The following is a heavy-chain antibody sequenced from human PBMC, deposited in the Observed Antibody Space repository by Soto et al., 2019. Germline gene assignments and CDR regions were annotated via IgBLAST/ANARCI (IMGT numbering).Heavy chain of an antibody. V-gene: IGHV1-18*04. D-gene: IGHD3-10*01. Sequence: ASVKVSCKASGYTFTSYGISWVRQAPGQGLEWMGWISAYNGNTNYAQKLQGRVTMTTDTSTSTAYMELRSLRSDDTAVYYCARDNHYYGSGSSEIYYFDYWGQGTLVTVSS. CDR3: ARDNHYYGSGSSEIYYFDY. CDR1: GYTFTSYG. J-gene: IGHJ4*02. CDR2: ISAYNGNT.